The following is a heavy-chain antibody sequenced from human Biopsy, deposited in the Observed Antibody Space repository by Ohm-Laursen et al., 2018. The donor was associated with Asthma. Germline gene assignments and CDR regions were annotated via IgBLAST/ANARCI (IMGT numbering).Heavy chain of an antibody. V-gene: IGHV3-7*01. Sequence: GTLSLTCAVSGGSISSGAYYWSWVRQVPGQGLEWVANIKHDGSEKNHVDSLKGRFTISRDNAKNLLFLQMNSLRAEDTAVYYCARTFHFWSPYHAEHYQLWGQGTLVTVSS. CDR3: ARTFHFWSPYHAEHYQL. CDR2: IKHDGSEK. D-gene: IGHD3-3*01. J-gene: IGHJ1*01. CDR1: GGSISSGAYY.